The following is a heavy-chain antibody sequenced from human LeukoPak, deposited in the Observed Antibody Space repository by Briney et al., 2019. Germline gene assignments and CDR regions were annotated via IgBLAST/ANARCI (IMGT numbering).Heavy chain of an antibody. Sequence: GGSLRLSCVAPGFTFNAYSMTWVRQAPGKGLEWISYINSGVTPIYYADSVKGRFTMSRDYAKNSLYLKMNSLRAEDTAVYCCARDFSGWSVDPWGQGTLVTVSS. CDR3: ARDFSGWSVDP. J-gene: IGHJ5*02. D-gene: IGHD6-19*01. CDR1: GFTFNAYS. V-gene: IGHV3-48*04. CDR2: INSGVTPI.